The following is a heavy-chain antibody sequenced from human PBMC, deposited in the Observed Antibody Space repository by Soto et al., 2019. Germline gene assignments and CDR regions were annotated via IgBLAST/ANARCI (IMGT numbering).Heavy chain of an antibody. CDR2: IYHSGST. J-gene: IGHJ4*02. CDR3: ARAGGLGAVAVDY. V-gene: IGHV4-30-2*01. Sequence: QLQLQESGSGLVKPSQTLSLTCAVSGGSISSGGYSWSWIRQPPGKGLEWIGYIYHSGSTYYNPSPQRPVTISVGRSKNQFSLKLSSVTAADTAVYYCARAGGLGAVAVDYWGQGTLVTVSS. CDR1: GGSISSGGYS. D-gene: IGHD6-19*01.